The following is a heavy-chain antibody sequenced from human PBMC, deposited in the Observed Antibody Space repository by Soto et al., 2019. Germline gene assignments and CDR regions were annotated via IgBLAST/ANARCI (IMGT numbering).Heavy chain of an antibody. CDR1: GFTVTSNY. CDR3: AARVRSSGWYADYDY. V-gene: IGHV3-53*01. Sequence: SLRLSCAASGFTVTSNYMSWVRQAPGKGLEWVSVIYSGGSRIYYADSVKGRFTVSRDNSKNTVYPHMNSLRAEDTAVYYCAARVRSSGWYADYDYWGQGALVTVSS. J-gene: IGHJ4*02. CDR2: IYSGGSRI. D-gene: IGHD6-19*01.